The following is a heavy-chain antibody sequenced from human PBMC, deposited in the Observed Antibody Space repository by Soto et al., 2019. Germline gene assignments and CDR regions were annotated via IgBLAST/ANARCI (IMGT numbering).Heavy chain of an antibody. D-gene: IGHD6-25*01. CDR3: AKGGGRTTAAPSEQTPSH. CDR2: ISYDGSNQ. V-gene: IGHV3-30*18. J-gene: IGHJ4*02. Sequence: GGSLRLSCAASGFTFSNYGMHWVRQAPDKGLEWVALISYDGSNQNYADSVKGRFTISRDNSMNTLYLQMNSLRPEDTALYYCAKGGGRTTAAPSEQTPSHWGQGTLVTVSS. CDR1: GFTFSNYG.